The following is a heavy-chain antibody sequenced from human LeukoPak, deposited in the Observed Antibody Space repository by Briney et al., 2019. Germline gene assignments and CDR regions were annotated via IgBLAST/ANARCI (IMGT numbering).Heavy chain of an antibody. V-gene: IGHV3-21*01. Sequence: GWSLRLSCAASRFTFNNYNMNCVRQAPGEGREWSSSMSGSSSYIDYGDSVKGRFTIPSVSAKNSLSLQMNSQRAEDTAVSYCARAPSSEQHLSFDNWGQGTLVTVSS. CDR3: ARAPSSEQHLSFDN. CDR2: MSGSSSYI. D-gene: IGHD6-13*01. CDR1: RFTFNNYN. J-gene: IGHJ4*02.